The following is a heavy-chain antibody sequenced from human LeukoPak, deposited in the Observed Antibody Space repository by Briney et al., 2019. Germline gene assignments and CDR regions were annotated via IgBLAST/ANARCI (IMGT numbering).Heavy chain of an antibody. Sequence: SVKVSCKASGGTFSSYAISWVRQAPGQGLEWIGRIIPIFGTANYAQKFQGRVTITTDESTSTAYMELSSLRSEDTAVYYCARVGEYGDYVGDDAFDIWGQGTMVTVSS. CDR2: IIPIFGTA. CDR1: GGTFSSYA. J-gene: IGHJ3*02. CDR3: ARVGEYGDYVGDDAFDI. V-gene: IGHV1-69*05. D-gene: IGHD4-17*01.